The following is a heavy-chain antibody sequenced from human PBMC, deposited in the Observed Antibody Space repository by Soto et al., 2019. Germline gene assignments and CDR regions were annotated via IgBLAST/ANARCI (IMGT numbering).Heavy chain of an antibody. CDR3: VRGAIPTSSSAAGYTSLDP. D-gene: IGHD6-6*01. J-gene: IGHJ5*02. CDR1: GFTFTDYW. CDR2: INGDGSGT. V-gene: IGHV3-74*01. Sequence: EVQLVQSGGGLVQPGGSLRLSCAASGFTFTDYWMHWVRQAPGKGLVCVSRINGDGSGTDYADSVKGRFTISRDNARNTLYLQRNNLRAEDTAVYYCVRGAIPTSSSAAGYTSLDPWGQGTLVSVSS.